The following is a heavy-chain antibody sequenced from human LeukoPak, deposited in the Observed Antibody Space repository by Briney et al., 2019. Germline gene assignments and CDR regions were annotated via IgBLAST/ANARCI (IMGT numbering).Heavy chain of an antibody. CDR1: GFIFSSYA. D-gene: IGHD1-14*01. Sequence: GGSLRLSCAASGFIFSSYAMSWVRQAPGKGLEWVSTINGGGYGTYYADSVKGRFTISRDSSKNTLYLHMNSLRAEDTAIYYGAKDSEGGGDYWGQGTLVTVSS. CDR3: AKDSEGGGDY. J-gene: IGHJ4*02. V-gene: IGHV3-23*01. CDR2: INGGGYGT.